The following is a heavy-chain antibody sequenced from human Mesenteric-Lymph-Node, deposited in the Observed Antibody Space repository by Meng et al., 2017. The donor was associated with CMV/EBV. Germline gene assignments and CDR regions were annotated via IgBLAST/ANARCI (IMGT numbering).Heavy chain of an antibody. CDR2: INWNVGST. V-gene: IGHV3-20*04. D-gene: IGHD2-2*01. J-gene: IGHJ4*02. CDR1: GCIVGSKY. Sequence: GGSLRLSCAVSGCIVGSKYMSGVRQAPGKGLEWVSGINWNVGSTGYADSVKGRFTISRDNAKNTLYLQMNSLRAEDTALYYCARAKREGSTSCYDYWGQGTLVTVSS. CDR3: ARAKREGSTSCYDY.